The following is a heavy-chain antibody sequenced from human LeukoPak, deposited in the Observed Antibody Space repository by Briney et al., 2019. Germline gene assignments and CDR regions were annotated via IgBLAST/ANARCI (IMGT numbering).Heavy chain of an antibody. J-gene: IGHJ4*02. CDR3: ASRADPYYYDSSGYYHDY. CDR1: GFTFSSYS. CDR2: ISSSSSYI. Sequence: PGGSLRLSCAASGFTFSSYSMNWVRQAPGKGLEWVSSISSSSSYIYYADSVKGRFTISRDNAKNSLYLQMNSLRAEDTAVYYCASRADPYYYDSSGYYHDYWGQGTLVTVPS. D-gene: IGHD3-22*01. V-gene: IGHV3-21*01.